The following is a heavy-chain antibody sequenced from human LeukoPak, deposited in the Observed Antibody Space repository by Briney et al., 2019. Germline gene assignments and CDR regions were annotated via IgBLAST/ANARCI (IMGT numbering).Heavy chain of an antibody. V-gene: IGHV3-23*01. D-gene: IGHD2-15*01. CDR2: ITGNGGTT. CDR3: TTESCSGGSCYSGSHYYYYYMDV. Sequence: GGSLRLSCAASGFTFSNYGMNWVRQAPGKGLEWVSGITGNGGTTYYADSVKGRFTISRDNSKNTVYLQMNSLKTEDTAVYYCTTESCSGGSCYSGSHYYYYYMDVWGKGTTVTISS. CDR1: GFTFSNYG. J-gene: IGHJ6*03.